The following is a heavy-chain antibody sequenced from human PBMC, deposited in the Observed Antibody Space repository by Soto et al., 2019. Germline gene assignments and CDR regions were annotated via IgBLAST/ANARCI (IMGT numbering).Heavy chain of an antibody. CDR1: GYTFTSYY. CDR3: ARGDRPYYYDSSGYCAFDY. V-gene: IGHV1-46*01. CDR2: INPSGGST. Sequence: ASVEVSCKXSGYTFTSYYMHWVRQAPGQGLEWMGIINPSGGSTSYAQKFQGRVTMTRDTSTSTVYMELSSLRSEDTAVYYCARGDRPYYYDSSGYCAFDYWGQGTLVTVSS. D-gene: IGHD3-22*01. J-gene: IGHJ4*02.